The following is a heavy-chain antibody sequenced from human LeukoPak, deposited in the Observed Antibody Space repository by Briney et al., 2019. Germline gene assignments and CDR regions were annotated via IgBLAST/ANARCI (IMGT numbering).Heavy chain of an antibody. J-gene: IGHJ4*02. CDR1: GGAFSSYA. D-gene: IGHD3-10*01. CDR3: AIPGDYYGSGSYYNDNDY. V-gene: IGHV1-69*05. CDR2: IIPIFGTA. Sequence: SVKVSCKASGGAFSSYAISWVRQAPGQGLEWMGGIIPIFGTASYAQKFQGRVTITTDESTSTAYMELSSLRSEDTAVYYCAIPGDYYGSGSYYNDNDYWGQGTLVTVSS.